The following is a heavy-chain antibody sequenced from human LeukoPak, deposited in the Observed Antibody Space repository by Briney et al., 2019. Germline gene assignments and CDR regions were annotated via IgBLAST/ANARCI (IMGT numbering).Heavy chain of an antibody. V-gene: IGHV3-21*01. CDR2: IIGSGGYI. CDR3: ARDCFGDGYNRGVYCYMDV. Sequence: GGSLSLSCAVSVFTFRIFTINGVRRAPGKGWVGGPSIIGSGGYIYYADSEKSRFTISRDNAKNSLYLQMNSLRAEDTAVYYCARDCFGDGYNRGVYCYMDVWGKGTTVTVSS. CDR1: VFTFRIFT. D-gene: IGHD5-24*01. J-gene: IGHJ6*03.